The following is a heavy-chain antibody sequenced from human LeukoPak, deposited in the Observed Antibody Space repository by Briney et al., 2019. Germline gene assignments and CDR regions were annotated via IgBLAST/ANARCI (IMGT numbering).Heavy chain of an antibody. V-gene: IGHV4-59*01. CDR3: ARAREVVGAREFDY. D-gene: IGHD2-15*01. Sequence: PSETLSLTCNVSGGSINSYYWSWIRQPPGKGLEWIGYIYYSGSTNYNPSLKSRVTISVDTSKNQFSLKLSSVTAADTAVYYCARAREVVGAREFDYWGQGTLVTVSS. J-gene: IGHJ4*02. CDR2: IYYSGST. CDR1: GGSINSYY.